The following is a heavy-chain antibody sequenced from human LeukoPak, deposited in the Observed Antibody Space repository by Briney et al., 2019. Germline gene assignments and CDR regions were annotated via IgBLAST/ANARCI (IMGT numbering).Heavy chain of an antibody. D-gene: IGHD5-18*01. Sequence: ASVKVSCKASGYTFTRYEINWVRQATGQGLEGMGWMNPNSGNTGYSQKFQGRVTMTRTTCISTAYMELRRRRSEDAAVYYCARGPDTAKGNYDYYYMDVWGKGTTVTVSS. CDR2: MNPNSGNT. V-gene: IGHV1-8*01. J-gene: IGHJ6*03. CDR3: ARGPDTAKGNYDYYYMDV. CDR1: GYTFTRYE.